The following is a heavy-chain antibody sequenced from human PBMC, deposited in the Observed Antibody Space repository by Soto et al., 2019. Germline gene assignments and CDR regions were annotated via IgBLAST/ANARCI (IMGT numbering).Heavy chain of an antibody. CDR1: GGTFSRYS. J-gene: IGHJ6*02. CDR3: AREDRDRETGLVPSAIAGMDV. D-gene: IGHD2-2*01. V-gene: IGHV1-69*08. CDR2: IIPIFGIA. Sequence: QVQLVQSGAEVKKPGSSVKVSCKASGGTFSRYSITWVRQAPGQGLEWIGRIIPIFGIASYAQTFQGRVTITAAESTSTADMVLSSLRSDDTAVYYCAREDRDRETGLVPSAIAGMDVWGQGTTVTVSS.